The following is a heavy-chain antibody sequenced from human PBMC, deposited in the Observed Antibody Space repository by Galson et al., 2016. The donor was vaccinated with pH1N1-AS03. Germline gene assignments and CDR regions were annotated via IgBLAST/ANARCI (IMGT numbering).Heavy chain of an antibody. V-gene: IGHV3-7*03. CDR1: GFTFSNFW. CDR2: INQDGREK. Sequence: SLRLSCAASGFTFSNFWMSWVRQAPGKGLEWVANINQDGREKYYVDSVKGRFTNSRENANNSLYLQMNSLRAEDTAVYYCARHRLPKYCTSTRCSWSPPYYFDYWGQGTLVTVPS. CDR3: ARHRLPKYCTSTRCSWSPPYYFDY. J-gene: IGHJ4*02. D-gene: IGHD2-2*01.